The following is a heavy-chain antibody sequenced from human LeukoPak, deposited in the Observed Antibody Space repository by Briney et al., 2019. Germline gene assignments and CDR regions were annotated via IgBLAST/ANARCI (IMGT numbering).Heavy chain of an antibody. Sequence: PGGSLRLSCAASGFTVSSNYMSWVRQAPGKGLEWVSAISGSGGSTYYADSVKGRFTISRDNSKSTLYLQMNSLRAEDTAVYYCAKGMAAAGTVSDYWGQGTLVTVSS. V-gene: IGHV3-23*01. CDR1: GFTVSSNY. J-gene: IGHJ4*02. CDR3: AKGMAAAGTVSDY. D-gene: IGHD6-13*01. CDR2: ISGSGGST.